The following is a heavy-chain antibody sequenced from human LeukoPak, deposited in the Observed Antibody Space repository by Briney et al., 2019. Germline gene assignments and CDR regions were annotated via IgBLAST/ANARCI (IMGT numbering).Heavy chain of an antibody. V-gene: IGHV3-30*04. D-gene: IGHD2-21*02. Sequence: PGGSLRLSGAASGFTFTTYAMHWVRQAPGKGLEWVAIISYDGSNKYYADSVKGRFTISRDNSKSTLYVQMNSLRAEDTAVYYCARGSGAYCGGDCFFDSWGQGTLVTVSS. J-gene: IGHJ4*02. CDR3: ARGSGAYCGGDCFFDS. CDR2: ISYDGSNK. CDR1: GFTFTTYA.